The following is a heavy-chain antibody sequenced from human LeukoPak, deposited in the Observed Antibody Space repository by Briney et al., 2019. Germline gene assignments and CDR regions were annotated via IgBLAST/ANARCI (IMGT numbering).Heavy chain of an antibody. Sequence: TSETLSLTCTGSGGSIGSSSYYWGWIRQPPGRGLEWIGSIYYSGSTYYNPSLNHRVTISVDSSKNQFSLKLSSVTAADTAVYSCARHVGVGATLFDYWGQGTLVTVSS. V-gene: IGHV4-39*01. CDR1: GGSIGSSSYY. D-gene: IGHD1-26*01. J-gene: IGHJ4*02. CDR2: IYYSGST. CDR3: ARHVGVGATLFDY.